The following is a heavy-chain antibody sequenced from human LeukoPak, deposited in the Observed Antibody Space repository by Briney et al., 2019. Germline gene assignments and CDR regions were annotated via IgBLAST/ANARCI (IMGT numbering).Heavy chain of an antibody. CDR1: GFPFSDYV. V-gene: IGHV3-30*02. J-gene: IGHJ5*02. Sequence: PGGSLRLSCAASGFPFSDYVMHWVRQAPGKGLEWVAVIRYDGNNKYYADSVKGRFTISRDNSKNMLYLQMNSLGTEDTAVYYCARDLGQYYDTSDNWFDPWGQGTLVTVSS. CDR3: ARDLGQYYDTSDNWFDP. D-gene: IGHD3-22*01. CDR2: IRYDGNNK.